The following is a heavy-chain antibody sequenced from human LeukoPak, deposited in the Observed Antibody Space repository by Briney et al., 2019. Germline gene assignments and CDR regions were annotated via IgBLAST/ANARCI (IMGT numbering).Heavy chain of an antibody. CDR2: ISAYNGNT. Sequence: ASVKVSCKASGYTFTSYGISWVRQAPGQGLEWMGWISAYNGNTNYAQKLQGRVTMTTDTSTSTAYMELRSLRSDDTAVYYCARGDSYSSSWYGVDYWGQGTLVTVSS. J-gene: IGHJ4*02. CDR3: ARGDSYSSSWYGVDY. CDR1: GYTFTSYG. V-gene: IGHV1-18*01. D-gene: IGHD6-13*01.